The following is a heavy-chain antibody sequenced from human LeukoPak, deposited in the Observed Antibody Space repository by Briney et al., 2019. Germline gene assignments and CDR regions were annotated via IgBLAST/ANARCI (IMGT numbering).Heavy chain of an antibody. D-gene: IGHD2-2*01. CDR3: ARGPQDIVVVPAAPFDY. V-gene: IGHV4-34*01. CDR2: INHSGST. Sequence: PSETLSLTCAVYGGSFSGYYWSWIRQPPGKGLEWIGEINHSGSTNYNPSLKSRVTISVDTSKNQFSLKLSSVTAADTAVYYCARGPQDIVVVPAAPFDYWGQGTLVTVSS. J-gene: IGHJ4*02. CDR1: GGSFSGYY.